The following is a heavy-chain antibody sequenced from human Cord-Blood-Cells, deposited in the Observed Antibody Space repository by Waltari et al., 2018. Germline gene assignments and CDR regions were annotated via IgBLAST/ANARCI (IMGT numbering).Heavy chain of an antibody. D-gene: IGHD2-2*01. CDR2: MNPNSGNT. CDR3: ARGGDCSSTSCYWFDP. V-gene: IGHV1-8*03. CDR1: GYTFTSYD. Sequence: QVQLVQSGAEVKKPGASVKVSCKASGYTFTSYDINWVRQATGQGLEWMGGMNPNSGNTGYAQKFQGRVTITRNTSISTAYMELSSLRSEDTAVYYCARGGDCSSTSCYWFDPWGQGTLVTVSS. J-gene: IGHJ5*02.